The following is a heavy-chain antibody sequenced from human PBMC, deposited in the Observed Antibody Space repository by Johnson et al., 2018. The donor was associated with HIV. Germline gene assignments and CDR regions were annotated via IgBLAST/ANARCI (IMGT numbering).Heavy chain of an antibody. Sequence: VQLVESGGGVVRPGGSLKVSCAASGFTFDDYGMSWVRQAPGKGLEWVSGINWNGGSTGYADSVKGRFTISRDNAKNSLYLQMNSLRAEDTAVYYCAKVNRMEQWLAGGGAFDIWGQGTMVTVSS. J-gene: IGHJ3*02. V-gene: IGHV3-20*04. CDR3: AKVNRMEQWLAGGGAFDI. CDR2: INWNGGST. D-gene: IGHD6-19*01. CDR1: GFTFDDYG.